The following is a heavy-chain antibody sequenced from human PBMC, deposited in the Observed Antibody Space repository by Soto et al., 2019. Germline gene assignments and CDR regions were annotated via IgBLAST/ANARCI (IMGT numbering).Heavy chain of an antibody. D-gene: IGHD1-20*01. CDR3: THRSNWNDVLLHY. CDR2: IYWDDDT. CDR1: GFSLSTSGVG. J-gene: IGHJ4*02. V-gene: IGHV2-5*02. Sequence: QITLKESGPTLVKPTQPLTLTCTFSGFSLSTSGVGVGWIRQPPGKALEWLALIYWDDDTRYNPSLKSRLTXTXDXXKNQVFLTVTSMDPVDTATYYCTHRSNWNDVLLHYWGQGTLVTVSS.